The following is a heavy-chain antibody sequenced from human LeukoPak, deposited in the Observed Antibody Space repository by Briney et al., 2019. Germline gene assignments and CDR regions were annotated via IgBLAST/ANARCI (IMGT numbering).Heavy chain of an antibody. CDR1: GGSISSYY. CDR2: IYYSGST. J-gene: IGHJ4*02. D-gene: IGHD6-19*01. CDR3: ARSSIGWYRDLNLDY. V-gene: IGHV4-59*01. Sequence: SETLSLTCTVSGGSISSYYWSWIRQPPGKGLEWIGYIYYSGSTNYNPSLKSRVAITVDTSKNQFSLKLSSVTAADTAVYYCARSSIGWYRDLNLDYWGQGTLVTVSS.